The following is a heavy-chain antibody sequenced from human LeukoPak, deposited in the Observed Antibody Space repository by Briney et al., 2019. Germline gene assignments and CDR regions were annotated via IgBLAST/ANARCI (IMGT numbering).Heavy chain of an antibody. J-gene: IGHJ3*02. V-gene: IGHV3-7*01. CDR3: ARGGVNTFWSGYYGDAFDI. Sequence: GGSLRLSCAASGFTFSSYWMSWVRQAPGKGLEWVANIKQDGSEKYYVDSVKGRFTFSRDNAKNSLYLQMNSLRAEDTAVYYCARGGVNTFWSGYYGDAFDIWGQGTMVTVSS. CDR1: GFTFSSYW. CDR2: IKQDGSEK. D-gene: IGHD3-3*01.